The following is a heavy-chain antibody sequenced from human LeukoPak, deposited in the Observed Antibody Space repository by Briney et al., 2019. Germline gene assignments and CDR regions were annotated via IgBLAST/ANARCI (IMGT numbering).Heavy chain of an antibody. Sequence: SETLSLTCTVSGGSINSYYWSWIRQPPGKGLEWIGYIYYSGSTNYNPSLKSRVTISVDTSKNQFSLKLSSVTAADTAVYYCARWDDSSRSFGNWGQGTLVTVSS. V-gene: IGHV4-59*01. CDR2: IYYSGST. J-gene: IGHJ4*02. D-gene: IGHD6-13*01. CDR3: ARWDDSSRSFGN. CDR1: GGSINSYY.